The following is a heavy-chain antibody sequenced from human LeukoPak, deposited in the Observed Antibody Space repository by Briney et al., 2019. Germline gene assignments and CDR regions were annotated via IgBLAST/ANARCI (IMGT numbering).Heavy chain of an antibody. CDR1: GYTFTDYY. Sequence: ASVKVSCKSSGYTFTDYYIHWVRQARGQGLEWMGWINPNSGGTNYAQKFQGRVTMTRDTSISTAYMELSRLRSDDTAVYYCVRSMVGGTPIDHWGQGTLVTVSS. J-gene: IGHJ4*02. CDR3: VRSMVGGTPIDH. D-gene: IGHD2-15*01. V-gene: IGHV1-2*02. CDR2: INPNSGGT.